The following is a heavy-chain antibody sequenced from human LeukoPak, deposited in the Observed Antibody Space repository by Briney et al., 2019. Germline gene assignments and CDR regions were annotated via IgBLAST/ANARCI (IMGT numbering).Heavy chain of an antibody. CDR1: GGTFSSYA. D-gene: IGHD3-10*01. V-gene: IGHV1-69*13. Sequence: GASVKVSCKASGGTFSSYAISWGRQAPGQGLEWMGGIIPIFGTANYAQKFQGRVTITADESTSTAYMELSSLRSEDTAVYYCARGEAVLLWFGELGNGYLDYWGQGPLVTVSS. CDR3: ARGEAVLLWFGELGNGYLDY. CDR2: IIPIFGTA. J-gene: IGHJ4*02.